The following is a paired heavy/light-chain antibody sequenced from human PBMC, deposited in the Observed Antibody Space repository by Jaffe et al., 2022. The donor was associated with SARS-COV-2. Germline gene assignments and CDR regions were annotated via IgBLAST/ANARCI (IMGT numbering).Heavy chain of an antibody. D-gene: IGHD1-26*01. CDR3: ARDLLVGATDYYYGMDV. Sequence: EVQLVESGGGLIQPGGSLRLSCAASGFTVSSNYMSWVRQAPGKGLEWVSVIYSGGSTYYADSVKGRFTISRDNSKNTLYLQMNSLRAEDTAVYYCARDLLVGATDYYYGMDVWGQGTTVTVSS. V-gene: IGHV3-53*01. J-gene: IGHJ6*02. CDR1: GFTVSSNY. CDR2: IYSGGST.
Light chain of an antibody. CDR2: DAS. J-gene: IGKJ3*01. V-gene: IGKV3-11*01. CDR3: QQRSNWPPVFT. CDR1: QSVSSY. Sequence: EIVLTQSPATLSLSPGERATLSCRASQSVSSYLAWYQQKPGQAPRLLIYDASNRATGIPARFSGSGSGTDFTLTISSLEPEDFAVYYCQQRSNWPPVFTFGPGTKVDIK.